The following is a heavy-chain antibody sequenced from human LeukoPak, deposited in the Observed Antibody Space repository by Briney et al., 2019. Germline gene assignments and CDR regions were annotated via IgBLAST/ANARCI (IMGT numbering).Heavy chain of an antibody. D-gene: IGHD3-22*01. CDR1: GFTFSSYA. Sequence: GGSLRLSCAASGFTFSSYAMHWVRQAPGKGLEWVAVISYDGSNKYYADSVKGRFTISRDNSKNTLYLQMNSLRAEDTAAYYCVRVQWEAGSIDYYDSSGYYYRPFDYWGQGTLVTVSS. CDR2: ISYDGSNK. V-gene: IGHV3-30-3*01. J-gene: IGHJ4*02. CDR3: VRVQWEAGSIDYYDSSGYYYRPFDY.